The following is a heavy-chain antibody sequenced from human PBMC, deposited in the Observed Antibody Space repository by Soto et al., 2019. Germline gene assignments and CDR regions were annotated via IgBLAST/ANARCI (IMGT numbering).Heavy chain of an antibody. CDR2: IIPIFGTA. Sequence: QVQLVQSGAEVKKPGSSVKVSCKASGGTFSSYAISWVRQAPGQGLEWMGGIIPIFGTANYAQKFQGRVTLTPDESTSTAYMELSSLRSEDTAVYYCARRPRYYGSGSDKNWFDPWRQGPLVTVSS. J-gene: IGHJ5*02. D-gene: IGHD3-10*01. V-gene: IGHV1-69*01. CDR1: GGTFSSYA. CDR3: ARRPRYYGSGSDKNWFDP.